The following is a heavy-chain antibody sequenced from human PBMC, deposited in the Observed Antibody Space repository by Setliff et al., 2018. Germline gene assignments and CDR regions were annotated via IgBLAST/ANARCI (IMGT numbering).Heavy chain of an antibody. J-gene: IGHJ4*02. V-gene: IGHV3-48*01. D-gene: IGHD3-3*01. Sequence: GESLKISCAASGITFRTYSLNWVRQAPGRGLEWISFISSDSRTTYYADSVKGRFTISRDNAKNTLDLQMNSLRAEDSAMYYCTRGTFSDFWSGDYYDYWGQGTLVTVS. CDR3: TRGTFSDFWSGDYYDY. CDR1: GITFRTYS. CDR2: ISSDSRTT.